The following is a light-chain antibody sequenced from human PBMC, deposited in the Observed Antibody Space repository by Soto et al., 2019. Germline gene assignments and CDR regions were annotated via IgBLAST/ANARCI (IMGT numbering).Light chain of an antibody. CDR2: DAS. J-gene: IGKJ4*01. CDR3: QHYDDSSST. Sequence: IVLTQSPGTLSLSPGEVATLSCGASQTITYNFLAWYQQKPGLAPRLLVYDASNRATGIPDRFSGSGSGTDFTLTISPLEPENFAVYYCQHYDDSSSTFGGGTRVEI. CDR1: QTITYNF. V-gene: IGKV3D-20*01.